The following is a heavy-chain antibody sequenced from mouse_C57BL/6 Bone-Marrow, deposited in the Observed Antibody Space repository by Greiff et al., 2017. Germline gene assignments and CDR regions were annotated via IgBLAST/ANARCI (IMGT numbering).Heavy chain of an antibody. V-gene: IGHV1-55*01. CDR2: IYPGSGST. Sequence: QVQLQQSGAELVKPGASVKLSCTASGFNIKDYYIHWVKQRPGQGLEWIGDIYPGSGSTNYNEKFKSKATLTVDTSSSTAYMQLSSLTSEDSAVYYCAREGIYYYGSSWFAYWGQGTLVTVSA. CDR1: GFNIKDYY. D-gene: IGHD1-1*01. J-gene: IGHJ3*01. CDR3: AREGIYYYGSSWFAY.